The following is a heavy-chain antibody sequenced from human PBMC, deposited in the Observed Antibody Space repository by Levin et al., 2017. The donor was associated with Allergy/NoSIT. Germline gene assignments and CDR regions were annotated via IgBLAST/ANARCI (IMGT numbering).Heavy chain of an antibody. J-gene: IGHJ5*02. V-gene: IGHV1-2*06. CDR1: GFTFTIYD. D-gene: IGHD6-13*01. Sequence: ASVKVSCKASGFTFTIYDIHWVRQAPGQGLEWVGRLNPNTGGTDSAQKFMGRVTMTRDTSTTTAFMELTRLRPDDTAMYYCARETIAAPPYNWFATWGQGALVTVSS. CDR3: ARETIAAPPYNWFAT. CDR2: LNPNTGGT.